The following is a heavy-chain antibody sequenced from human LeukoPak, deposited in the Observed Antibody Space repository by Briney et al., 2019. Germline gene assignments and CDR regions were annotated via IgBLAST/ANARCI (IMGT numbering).Heavy chain of an antibody. V-gene: IGHV4-59*01. CDR2: IYYSGST. D-gene: IGHD6-19*01. CDR1: GDSISSYY. Sequence: PSETLSLTCTVSGDSISSYYWSWIRQPPGKGLEWIGYIYYSGSTNYSPSLKSRVTISVDTSKNQFSLNLSSVTAADTAVYYCARLRLGSSGWYVDYWGQGTLVTVSS. J-gene: IGHJ4*02. CDR3: ARLRLGSSGWYVDY.